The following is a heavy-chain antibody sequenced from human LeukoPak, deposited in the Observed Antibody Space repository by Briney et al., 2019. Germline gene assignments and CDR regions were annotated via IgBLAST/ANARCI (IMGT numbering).Heavy chain of an antibody. CDR3: ARRARTMIVVYFDY. V-gene: IGHV4-59*12. Sequence: PSETLSLTCTVSGGSISSYYWSWIRQPPGKGLEWIGYIYYSGSTNYNPSLKSRVTISVDTSKNQFSLKLSSVTAADTAVYYCARRARTMIVVYFDYWGQGTLVTVSS. CDR2: IYYSGST. CDR1: GGSISSYY. J-gene: IGHJ4*02. D-gene: IGHD3-22*01.